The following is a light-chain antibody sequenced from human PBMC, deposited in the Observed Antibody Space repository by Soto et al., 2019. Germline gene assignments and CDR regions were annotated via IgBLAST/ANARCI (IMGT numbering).Light chain of an antibody. Sequence: DIQMTQSPSTLSASVGDRVTITCRASDSISTWLAWFQQRPGKAPKLLIYKASTLESGVPPRFSGRGSGREFTLTIGSLEPDDFATYYCQHYTSYSRTFGQGTKVDIK. CDR2: KAS. V-gene: IGKV1-5*03. CDR3: QHYTSYSRT. CDR1: DSISTW. J-gene: IGKJ1*01.